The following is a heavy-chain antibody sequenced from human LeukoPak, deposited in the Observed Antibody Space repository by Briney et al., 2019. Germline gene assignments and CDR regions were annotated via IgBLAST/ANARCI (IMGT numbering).Heavy chain of an antibody. CDR1: GGSFSGYY. Sequence: PSETLSLTCAVYGGSFSGYYWSWIRQPPGKGLEWISDINYRGSTNYNSSLKSRVTISVDTSKNEVSLKLASVTAADTAVYYCARGNYEYGGNLIDSWGQGTLVIVSS. D-gene: IGHD4/OR15-4a*01. CDR3: ARGNYEYGGNLIDS. CDR2: INYRGST. V-gene: IGHV4-34*01. J-gene: IGHJ4*02.